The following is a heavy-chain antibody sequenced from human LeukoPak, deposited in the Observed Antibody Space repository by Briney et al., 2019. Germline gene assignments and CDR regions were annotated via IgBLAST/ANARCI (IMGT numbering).Heavy chain of an antibody. CDR3: ARARARLWGFDY. D-gene: IGHD5-18*01. Sequence: SETLSLTCAVYGGSFSGYYWSWIRQPPGKGLEWIGEINHTGSTNYNPSLKSRVTISVDTSKNQFSPRLSSVTAADTSVYYCARARARLWGFDYWGQGTLVTVSS. J-gene: IGHJ4*02. CDR2: INHTGST. CDR1: GGSFSGYY. V-gene: IGHV4-34*01.